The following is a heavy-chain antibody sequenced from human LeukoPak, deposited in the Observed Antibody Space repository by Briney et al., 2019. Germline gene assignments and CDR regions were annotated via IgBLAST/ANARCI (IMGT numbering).Heavy chain of an antibody. CDR1: GFTFSTYW. CDR2: MNQDGSER. V-gene: IGHV3-7*01. Sequence: GGSLRLSCAASGFTFSTYWMSWVRQAPGKGLEWVANMNQDGSERNSVGSVKGRFTISRDNAKNSVFLYMNNLRAEDTAVYYCVRDKGYSQFDYWGQGTLVTVSS. CDR3: VRDKGYSQFDY. D-gene: IGHD5-18*01. J-gene: IGHJ4*02.